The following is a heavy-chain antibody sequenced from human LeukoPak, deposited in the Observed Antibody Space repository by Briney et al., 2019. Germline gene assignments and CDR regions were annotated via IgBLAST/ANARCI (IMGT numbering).Heavy chain of an antibody. CDR3: AEDQFRGPPPDAFDI. V-gene: IGHV3-23*01. CDR2: ISGSGTRT. CDR1: GFTLSNYV. Sequence: GGSLRLSCTASGFTLSNYVMNWVRQAPGKGLERVSVISGSGTRTYYADSVKGRFTIYRDNSNNTLYLVMNSLRTEDTAIYYCAEDQFRGPPPDAFDIWGKGTMVTVSS. J-gene: IGHJ3*02. D-gene: IGHD3-10*01.